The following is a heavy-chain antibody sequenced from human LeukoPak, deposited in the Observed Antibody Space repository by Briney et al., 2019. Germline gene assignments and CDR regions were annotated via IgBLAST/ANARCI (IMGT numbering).Heavy chain of an antibody. V-gene: IGHV3-23*01. CDR1: GFTFSSYA. CDR2: ISGSGDTT. CDR3: AKLVRDLPFEL. Sequence: GGSLRLSCVASGFTFSSYAMSWVRQAPGKGLEWVSTISGSGDTTYYADSVKGRFTISRDNSKNSLYLQMNSLRVEDTALYYCAKLVRDLPFELWGEAAVVTVSS. J-gene: IGHJ3*01. D-gene: IGHD1-26*01.